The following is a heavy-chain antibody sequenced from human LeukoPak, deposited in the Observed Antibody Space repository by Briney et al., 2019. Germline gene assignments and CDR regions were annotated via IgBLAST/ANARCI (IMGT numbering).Heavy chain of an antibody. D-gene: IGHD3-22*01. CDR3: ANSRYDSSGYYGIIAY. V-gene: IGHV3-30*02. Sequence: GGSLRLSCAASGFTFSSYGMHWVRQAPGKGLEWVAFIRYDGSNKYYADSVKGRFTISRDNSKNTLYLQINSLRAEDTAVYYCANSRYDSSGYYGIIAYWGLGTLVTVSS. J-gene: IGHJ4*02. CDR1: GFTFSSYG. CDR2: IRYDGSNK.